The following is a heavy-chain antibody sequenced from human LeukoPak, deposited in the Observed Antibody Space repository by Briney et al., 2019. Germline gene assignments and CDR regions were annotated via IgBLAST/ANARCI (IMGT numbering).Heavy chain of an antibody. CDR3: ARSMTTVTTRFFDL. J-gene: IGHJ2*01. V-gene: IGHV3-20*04. Sequence: GGSLRLSCAASGFTFSDYSMNWVRQAPGKGLEWVSYITWNGVGTAYADSMKGRFTVSRDNVKNSLFLQMDSLRAEDTALYYCARSMTTVTTRFFDLWGRGTLVTVSS. CDR2: ITWNGVGT. CDR1: GFTFSDYS. D-gene: IGHD4-17*01.